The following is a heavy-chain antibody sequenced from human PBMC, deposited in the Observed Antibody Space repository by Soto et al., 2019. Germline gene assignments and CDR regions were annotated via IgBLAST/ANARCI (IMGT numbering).Heavy chain of an antibody. Sequence: GESLKISCKGSGYSFTSYWISWVRQMPGKGLEWMGRIDPSDSYTNYSPSFQGHVTISADKSISTAYLQWSSLKASDTAMYYCAKIPFGQLFVSAYSGRDVWGKGTTVPVSP. CDR1: GYSFTSYW. CDR3: AKIPFGQLFVSAYSGRDV. CDR2: IDPSDSYT. J-gene: IGHJ6*04. V-gene: IGHV5-10-1*01. D-gene: IGHD6-6*01.